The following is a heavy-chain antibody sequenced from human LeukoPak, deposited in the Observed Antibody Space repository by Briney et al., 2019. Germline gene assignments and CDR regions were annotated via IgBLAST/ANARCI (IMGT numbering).Heavy chain of an antibody. CDR2: IFPGDSDT. CDR3: ARRITGTTLAAFDI. CDR1: GYIFTSYW. J-gene: IGHJ3*02. V-gene: IGHV5-51*01. D-gene: IGHD1-7*01. Sequence: GESLKISCKGSGYIFTSYWIGWVRQVPGKGLEWMGIIFPGDSDTRYSPSFEGQVTISADKSISTAYLQWSSLKASDTAMYYGARRITGTTLAAFDIWGQGTMVTVSS.